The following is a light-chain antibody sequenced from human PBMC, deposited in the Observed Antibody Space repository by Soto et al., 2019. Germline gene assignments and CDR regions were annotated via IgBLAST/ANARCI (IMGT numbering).Light chain of an antibody. J-gene: IGLJ1*01. CDR1: SSDVGGYEY. V-gene: IGLV2-11*01. CDR3: GSYAGSYTYV. CDR2: DVS. Sequence: QCLLTQPRSVSGSPGQSITISRTGSSSDVGGYEYVSWFQQDPGKAPKLMIYDVSARPSGVPNRFSGSKSGSTASLTISGLQADEEGDYYCGSYAGSYTYVFGTGTKVTLL.